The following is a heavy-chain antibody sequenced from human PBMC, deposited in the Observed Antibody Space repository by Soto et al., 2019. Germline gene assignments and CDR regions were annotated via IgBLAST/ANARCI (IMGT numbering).Heavy chain of an antibody. CDR3: AREYYYDSSGYKYYYYGMDV. CDR1: GYTFTSYY. Sequence: ASVKVSCKASGYTFTSYYMHWVRQAPGQGLEWMGIINPSGGSTSYAQKFQGRVTMTTDTSTSTAYMELRSLRSDDTAVYYCAREYYYDSSGYKYYYYGMDVWGQGTTVTVSS. J-gene: IGHJ6*02. D-gene: IGHD3-22*01. CDR2: INPSGGST. V-gene: IGHV1-46*01.